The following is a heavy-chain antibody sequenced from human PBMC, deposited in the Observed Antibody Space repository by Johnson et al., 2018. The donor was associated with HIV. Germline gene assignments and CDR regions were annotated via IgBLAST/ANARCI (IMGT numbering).Heavy chain of an antibody. CDR2: ISYEGSNK. J-gene: IGHJ3*01. D-gene: IGHD2-21*01. V-gene: IGHV3-30*18. CDR1: GFSVSSNY. CDR3: AKEEREGKGRGIVGER. Sequence: QVHLLESGGGVVQPGGSLRLSCSASGFSVSSNYMTWVRQAPGKGREWVAVISYEGSNKYYADSVKGRFTTSRDNSKNTLYLQRKSLRDEETAVYYGAKEEREGKGRGIVGERGGQGKRGT.